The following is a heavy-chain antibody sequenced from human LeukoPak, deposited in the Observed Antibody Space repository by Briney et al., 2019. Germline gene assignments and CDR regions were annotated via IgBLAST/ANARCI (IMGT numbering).Heavy chain of an antibody. CDR3: ARTRETRKQDYGDYEVPPYYFDY. J-gene: IGHJ4*02. V-gene: IGHV5-51*01. Sequence: GESLKISCKGSGYSFTSYWIGWVRQMPGKGLEWMGIIYPGDSDTRYSPSFQGQVTISADKSISTAYLQWSSLKASDTAMYYCARTRETRKQDYGDYEVPPYYFDYWGQGTLVTVSS. CDR1: GYSFTSYW. D-gene: IGHD4-17*01. CDR2: IYPGDSDT.